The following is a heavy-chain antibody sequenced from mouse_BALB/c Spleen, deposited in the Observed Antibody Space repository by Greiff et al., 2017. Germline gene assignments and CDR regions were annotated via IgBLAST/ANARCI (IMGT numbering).Heavy chain of an antibody. D-gene: IGHD2-4*01. Sequence: VQLKESGPGLVKPSQSLSLTCTVTGYSITSDYAWNWIRQFPGNKLEWMGYISYSGSTSYNPSLKSRISITRDTSTNQFFLQLNSVTTEDTATYYCARSYDYPDYWGQGTTLTVSS. V-gene: IGHV3-2*02. CDR3: ARSYDYPDY. CDR1: GYSITSDYA. J-gene: IGHJ2*01. CDR2: ISYSGST.